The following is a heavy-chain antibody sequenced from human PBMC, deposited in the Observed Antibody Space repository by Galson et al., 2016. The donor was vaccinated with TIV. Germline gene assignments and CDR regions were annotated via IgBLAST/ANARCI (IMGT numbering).Heavy chain of an antibody. CDR2: IVPLSGT. CDR3: ARGGHYALDV. Sequence: SVKVSCKASGGVFNNYAIIWVRQAPGQGLEWMGGIVPLSGTNYAKKFQGRVTVTADEATKTTYMDLSGLRSDDTAVYYCARGGHYALDVWGQGTADTVSS. J-gene: IGHJ6*02. CDR1: GGVFNNYA. D-gene: IGHD3-16*01. V-gene: IGHV1-69*13.